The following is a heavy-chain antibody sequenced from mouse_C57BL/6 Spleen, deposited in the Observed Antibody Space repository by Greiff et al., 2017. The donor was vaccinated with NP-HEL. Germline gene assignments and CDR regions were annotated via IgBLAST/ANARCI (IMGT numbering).Heavy chain of an antibody. CDR1: GYTFTDYE. V-gene: IGHV1-15*01. CDR2: IDPETGGT. CDR3: TRELHYAMDY. D-gene: IGHD2-1*01. Sequence: VQLQQSGAELVRPGASVTLSCKASGYTFTDYEMHWVKQTPVHGLEWIGAIDPETGGTAYNQKFKGKAILTADKSSSTAYMELRSLTSEDSAVYYCTRELHYAMDYWGQGTSVTVSS. J-gene: IGHJ4*01.